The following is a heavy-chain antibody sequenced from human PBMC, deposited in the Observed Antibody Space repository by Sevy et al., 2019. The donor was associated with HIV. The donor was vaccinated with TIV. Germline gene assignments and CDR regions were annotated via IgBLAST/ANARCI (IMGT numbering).Heavy chain of an antibody. V-gene: IGHV3-23*01. Sequence: GGSLRLSCAASGFTFSSYAMSWVRQAPGKGLEWVSVVSGNGGYTYYADSVKGRFTISRDTSKNTLYLQMNSLRAEDTAVSYCAKGSTSSSEVGYFDYWGQGTLVTVSS. CDR3: AKGSTSSSEVGYFDY. D-gene: IGHD2-2*01. CDR1: GFTFSSYA. CDR2: VSGNGGYT. J-gene: IGHJ4*02.